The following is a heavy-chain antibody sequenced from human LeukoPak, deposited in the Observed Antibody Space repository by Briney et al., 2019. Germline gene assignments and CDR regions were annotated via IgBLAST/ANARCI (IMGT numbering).Heavy chain of an antibody. CDR2: INPNSGRT. J-gene: IGHJ4*02. V-gene: IGHV1-8*01. D-gene: IGHD6-25*01. Sequence: ASVTVSFKASGYTFTSSDINWVRQAAGQGLEWMGWINPNSGRTGYAQKFQGRVTMTENTSISTAYMELSSLRFDDTAVYYCARGRSGLAAAGTYDYWGQGTLITVSS. CDR1: GYTFTSSD. CDR3: ARGRSGLAAAGTYDY.